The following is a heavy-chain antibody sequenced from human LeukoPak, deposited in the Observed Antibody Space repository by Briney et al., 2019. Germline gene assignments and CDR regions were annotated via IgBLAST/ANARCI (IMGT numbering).Heavy chain of an antibody. J-gene: IGHJ4*02. CDR3: AIYYYDSSGYCSFDY. D-gene: IGHD3-22*01. V-gene: IGHV1-8*01. CDR1: GYTFTSYD. CDR2: MNPKSGNT. Sequence: SVKVSCKASGYTFTSYDINWVRQATGQGLEWMGWMNPKSGNTGYAQKFQGRVTMTRNTSISTAYMQLSSLRSEDTAVYYCAIYYYDSSGYCSFDYWGQGTLVTVSS.